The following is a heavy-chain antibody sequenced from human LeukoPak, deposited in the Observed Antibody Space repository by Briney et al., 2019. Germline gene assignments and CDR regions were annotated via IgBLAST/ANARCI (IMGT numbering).Heavy chain of an antibody. CDR2: INHSGST. V-gene: IGHV4-34*01. CDR3: ARGPKQWLAPYYYDYGMDV. CDR1: GMSFSDYY. J-gene: IGHJ6*02. Sequence: SETLSLTCAVYGMSFSDYYWSWIRQPPGEGLEWIGEINHSGSTNYNPSLKSRVTTTVDTSKNQFSLKVSSVTAADTAVYYCARGPKQWLAPYYYDYGMDVWGQGTMVTVSS. D-gene: IGHD6-19*01.